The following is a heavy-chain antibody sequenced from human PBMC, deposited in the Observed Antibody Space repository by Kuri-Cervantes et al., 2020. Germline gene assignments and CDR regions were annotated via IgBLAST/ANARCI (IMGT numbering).Heavy chain of an antibody. J-gene: IGHJ6*02. V-gene: IGHV3-43*02. CDR3: AKDTGGYYFEYYYYGMDV. D-gene: IGHD3-22*01. Sequence: ETLSLTCAASGFTFSSYAMSWVRQAPGKGLEWVSAISGSGGSTYYADSVKGRFTISRDNSKNSLYLQMNSLRTEDTALYYCAKDTGGYYFEYYYYGMDVWGQGTTVTVSS. CDR1: GFTFSSYA. CDR2: ISGSGGST.